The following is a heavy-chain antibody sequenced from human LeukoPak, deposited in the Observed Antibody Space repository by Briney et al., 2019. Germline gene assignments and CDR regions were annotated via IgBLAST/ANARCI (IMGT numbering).Heavy chain of an antibody. CDR3: ARVYSSSCFDY. D-gene: IGHD6-6*01. V-gene: IGHV4-59*01. CDR2: IYYSGST. CDR1: GGSISSYY. J-gene: IGHJ4*02. Sequence: SETLSLTXTVSGGSISSYYWSWIRQPPGKGLEWIGYIYYSGSTNYNPSLKSRVTISVDTSKNQFSLKLSSVTAADTAVYYCARVYSSSCFDYWGQGTLVTVSS.